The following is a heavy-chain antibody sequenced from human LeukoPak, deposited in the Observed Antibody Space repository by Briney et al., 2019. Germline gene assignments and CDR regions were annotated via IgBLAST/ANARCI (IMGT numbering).Heavy chain of an antibody. CDR2: IKQDGSER. CDR3: ARVLRYFDWLTDYFDY. J-gene: IGHJ4*02. CDR1: GFIFSSNW. D-gene: IGHD3-9*01. V-gene: IGHV3-7*01. Sequence: PGGSLGLSCAVSGFIFSSNWMSWVRQAPGKGLEWVANIKQDGSERYYVDSVKGRFTISRDNAKNSLYLQMNSLRAEGTAVYYCARVLRYFDWLTDYFDYWGQGTLVTVSS.